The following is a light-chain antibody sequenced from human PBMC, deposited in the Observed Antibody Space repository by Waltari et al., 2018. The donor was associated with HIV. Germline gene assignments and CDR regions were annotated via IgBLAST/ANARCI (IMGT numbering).Light chain of an antibody. CDR1: SSDVGGYNY. Sequence: QSALTQPPSPSGSPGQSVTLSCTGTSSDVGGYNYVSWHQQHPGKAPNLMVYDVIKRPSGVRDRFSGSKYGNTASLTGSGLQPEDEADYYCSSHAGSKVVFGGGTRLTVL. CDR2: DVI. J-gene: IGLJ2*01. CDR3: SSHAGSKVV. V-gene: IGLV2-8*01.